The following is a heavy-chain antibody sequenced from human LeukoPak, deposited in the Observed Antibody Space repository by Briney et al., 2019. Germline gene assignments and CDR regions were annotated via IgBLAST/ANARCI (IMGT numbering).Heavy chain of an antibody. CDR1: GFSFSSYA. V-gene: IGHV3-23*01. D-gene: IGHD2-2*02. Sequence: PGGSLRLSCAVSGFSFSSYAKSWVRQAPGQGQDWVSASGGSGDSTYYADSVKGRFTISRDNSKNTLFLQMNSLRADDTAVYYCAKSRSSSVSCYNYWGQGTLVTVSS. CDR3: AKSRSSSVSCYNY. J-gene: IGHJ4*02. CDR2: SGGSGDST.